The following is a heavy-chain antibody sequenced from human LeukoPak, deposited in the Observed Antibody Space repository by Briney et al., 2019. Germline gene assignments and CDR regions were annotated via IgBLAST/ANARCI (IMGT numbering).Heavy chain of an antibody. J-gene: IGHJ4*02. Sequence: GGSLRLSCEAPGFSFSDFGMRWVRQAPGKGLEWVAYIRYDGTKKNHADSVKGRFTISRDNSKKTLYLQMNSLRGEDTAVYYCAKDMEDTAMDLVADFDSWGQGTLVTVSS. CDR3: AKDMEDTAMDLVADFDS. CDR1: GFSFSDFG. V-gene: IGHV3-30*02. D-gene: IGHD5-18*01. CDR2: IRYDGTKK.